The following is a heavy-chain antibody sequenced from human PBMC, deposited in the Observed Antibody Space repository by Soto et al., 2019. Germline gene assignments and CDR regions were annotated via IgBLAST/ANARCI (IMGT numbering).Heavy chain of an antibody. CDR2: IWYDGSNK. Sequence: GGSLRLSCAASGFTFSSYGMHWVRQAPGKGLEWVAVIWYDGSNKYYADSVKGRFTISRDNSKNTLYLQMNSLRAEDTAVYYCAREWGVWFGELLEPYHYGMDVWGQGTTVTVSS. D-gene: IGHD3-10*01. CDR1: GFTFSSYG. V-gene: IGHV3-33*01. CDR3: AREWGVWFGELLEPYHYGMDV. J-gene: IGHJ6*02.